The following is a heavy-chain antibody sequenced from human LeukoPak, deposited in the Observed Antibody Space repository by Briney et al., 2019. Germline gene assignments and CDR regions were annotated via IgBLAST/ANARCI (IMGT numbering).Heavy chain of an antibody. J-gene: IGHJ4*02. V-gene: IGHV5-51*01. D-gene: IGHD6-19*01. CDR3: ARRNRYSSGWFYFDS. CDR1: GYSFTYNW. CDR2: IYPGDSDT. Sequence: GESLKISCKGSGYSFTYNWIGWVRQMPGKGLERMGIIYPGDSDTKYSPSFQGQVTISADKSINTAYLQWSSLKASDTAIYYCARRNRYSSGWFYFDSWGQGTLVTVSS.